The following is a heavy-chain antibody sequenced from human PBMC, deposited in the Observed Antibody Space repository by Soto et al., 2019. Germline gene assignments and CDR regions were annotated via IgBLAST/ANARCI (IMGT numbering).Heavy chain of an antibody. V-gene: IGHV4-34*01. J-gene: IGHJ6*03. D-gene: IGHD6-6*01. Sequence: SETLYLTCAVYGGSFSGYYWSWIRQPPGKGLEWIGEINHSGSTNYNPSLKSRVTISVDTSKNQFSLKLSSVTAADTAVYYCARVNMRIAARRTSYYMDVWGKGTTVTVSS. CDR1: GGSFSGYY. CDR3: ARVNMRIAARRTSYYMDV. CDR2: INHSGST.